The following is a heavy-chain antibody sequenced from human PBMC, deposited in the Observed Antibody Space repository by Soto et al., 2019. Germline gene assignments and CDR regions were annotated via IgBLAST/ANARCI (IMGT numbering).Heavy chain of an antibody. D-gene: IGHD3-22*01. CDR3: AKGADSSGSESAFDL. V-gene: IGHV1-69*02. Sequence: QVQLVQSGAEVKKPGSSVKVSCKTSGGTFSAYPFNWVRQAPGQGLEWMGRIIPILDITDYSQNFQGRVTITADKSKNTAYMDLTSLRSEDTAMYFCAKGADSSGSESAFDLWGQGTLITVSS. J-gene: IGHJ3*01. CDR2: IIPILDIT. CDR1: GGTFSAYP.